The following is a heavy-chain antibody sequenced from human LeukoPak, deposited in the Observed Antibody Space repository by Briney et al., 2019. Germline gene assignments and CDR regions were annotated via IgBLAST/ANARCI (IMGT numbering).Heavy chain of an antibody. Sequence: GGSLRLSCAASGFTFSSYGMHWVRQAPGKGLEWVAVIWYDGSNKYYADSVKGRFTISRDNSKNTLYLQMNSLRAEDTAVYYCARGRIVVVPAATDPDAFDIWGQGTMVTVSS. CDR2: IWYDGSNK. CDR3: ARGRIVVVPAATDPDAFDI. V-gene: IGHV3-30*19. D-gene: IGHD2-2*01. CDR1: GFTFSSYG. J-gene: IGHJ3*02.